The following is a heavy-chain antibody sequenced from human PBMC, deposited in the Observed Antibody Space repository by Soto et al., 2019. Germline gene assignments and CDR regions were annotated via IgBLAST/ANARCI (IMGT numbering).Heavy chain of an antibody. Sequence: SETLSLTCAVSGGSFTSNNWWTWVRQPPGQGLEWIGEIYRTGSTNYNPSLKSRVTISLDKSENQFSLRVTSLTAADTAVYYCASRDPGTSVDYWGQGILVTVSS. CDR2: IYRTGST. V-gene: IGHV4-4*02. CDR3: ASRDPGTSVDY. J-gene: IGHJ4*02. CDR1: GGSFTSNNW. D-gene: IGHD1-7*01.